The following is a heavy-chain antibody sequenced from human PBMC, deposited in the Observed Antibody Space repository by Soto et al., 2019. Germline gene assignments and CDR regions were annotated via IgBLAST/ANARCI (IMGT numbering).Heavy chain of an antibody. CDR1: GFTFSSYR. D-gene: IGHD3-3*01. CDR3: ARDTITIFGVVTRLYYGMDV. V-gene: IGHV3-21*01. CDR2: ISSSSSYI. J-gene: IGHJ6*02. Sequence: PLVSLIVSCASSGFTFSSYRMNWVRQAPGKGLEWVSSISSSSSYIYYADSVKGRFTISRDNAKNSLYLQMNRLRAEDTAVYYCARDTITIFGVVTRLYYGMDVWGQGTTVTVSS.